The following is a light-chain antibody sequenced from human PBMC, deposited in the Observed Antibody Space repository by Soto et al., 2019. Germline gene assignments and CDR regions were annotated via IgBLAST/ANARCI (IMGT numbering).Light chain of an antibody. CDR3: QAWDSNTNYV. CDR1: KLGDKF. CDR2: QDN. V-gene: IGLV3-1*01. J-gene: IGLJ1*01. Sequence: SYELTQPPSVSVSPGQTASITCSGEKLGDKFAWWYQQKPGQSPVLVISQDNKWPSGIPERFSGSNSGNTATLTISGTQAMDEADYYCQAWDSNTNYVFGSGTKVTVL.